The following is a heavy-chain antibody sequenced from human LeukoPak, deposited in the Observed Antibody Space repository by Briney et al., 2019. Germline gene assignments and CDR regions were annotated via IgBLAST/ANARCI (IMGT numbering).Heavy chain of an antibody. D-gene: IGHD3-22*01. V-gene: IGHV3-23*01. CDR1: GFTFSSYW. CDR2: ISGSGGST. Sequence: PGGSLRLSCAASGFTFSSYWMHWVRQAPGKGLEWVSAISGSGGSTYYADSVKGRFTISRDNSKNTLYLQMNSLRAEDTAVYYCALTYYYDRSRTFDYWGQGTLVTVSS. J-gene: IGHJ4*02. CDR3: ALTYYYDRSRTFDY.